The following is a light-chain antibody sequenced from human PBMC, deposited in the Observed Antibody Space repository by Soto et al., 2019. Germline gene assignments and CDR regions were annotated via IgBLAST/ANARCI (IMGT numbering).Light chain of an antibody. Sequence: QSVLTQRPSASGTPGQRVTISCSGSSSNIGSNTVNWYQQLPGTAPKLLIYSNNQRPSGVPDRFSGSKSGTSASLAISGLQSADEADYYCAAWDDSLNGPVFGGGTKLTVL. CDR2: SNN. CDR3: AAWDDSLNGPV. V-gene: IGLV1-44*01. CDR1: SSNIGSNT. J-gene: IGLJ2*01.